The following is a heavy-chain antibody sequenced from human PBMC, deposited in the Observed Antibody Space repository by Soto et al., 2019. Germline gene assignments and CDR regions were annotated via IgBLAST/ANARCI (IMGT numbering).Heavy chain of an antibody. V-gene: IGHV1-8*02. J-gene: IGHJ5*02. CDR3: EREGVETSSLWLDP. Sequence: ASVKVSCKASGYAFTSYGINWVRHAPGQGLEWIGWMNTNTNTTDSAEFFEGRVSLTWDTSISTAYMQLNSLKSDDTAVYYCEREGVETSSLWLDPWGQGTLVTVSS. CDR2: MNTNTNTT. CDR1: GYAFTSYG.